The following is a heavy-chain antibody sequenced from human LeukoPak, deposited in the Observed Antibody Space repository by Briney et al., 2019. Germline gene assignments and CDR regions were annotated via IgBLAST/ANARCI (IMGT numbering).Heavy chain of an antibody. D-gene: IGHD6-19*01. CDR1: GGAITSYY. V-gene: IGHV4-59*01. CDR3: ARAIWGSGWSSGGYYFDY. CDR2: IYYSGGT. Sequence: PSETLSLTCTVSGGAITSYYWSWIRQPPGKGLEWIGYIYYSGGTNYNPSLKSRVTISVDTSKHQFSLKLSSVTAADTAVYYCARAIWGSGWSSGGYYFDYWGQGTLVTVSS. J-gene: IGHJ4*02.